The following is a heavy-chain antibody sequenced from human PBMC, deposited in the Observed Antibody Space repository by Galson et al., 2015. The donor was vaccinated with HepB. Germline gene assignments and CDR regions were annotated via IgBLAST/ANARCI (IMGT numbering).Heavy chain of an antibody. Sequence: SVKVSCKASGYTFTGYYMHWVRQAPGQGLEWMGWINPNSGGTNYAQKFQGWVTMTRDTSISTAYMELSRLRSDDTAVYYCARVGGSYRYHWYFDYWGQGTLVTVAS. V-gene: IGHV1-2*04. CDR3: ARVGGSYRYHWYFDY. J-gene: IGHJ4*02. D-gene: IGHD3-16*02. CDR1: GYTFTGYY. CDR2: INPNSGGT.